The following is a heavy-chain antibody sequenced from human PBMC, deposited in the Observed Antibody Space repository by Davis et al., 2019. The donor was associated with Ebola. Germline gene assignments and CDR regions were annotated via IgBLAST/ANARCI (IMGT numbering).Heavy chain of an antibody. Sequence: ASVKVSCKASGYTFTGYYMHWVRQAPGQGLEWMGWINPNSGGTNYAQKFQGRVTMTRDTSISTAYMELSRLRSDDTAVYYCARWDIVVVPAATPARSDAFDIWGQGTMVTVSS. J-gene: IGHJ3*02. V-gene: IGHV1-2*02. CDR2: INPNSGGT. CDR1: GYTFTGYY. D-gene: IGHD2-2*01. CDR3: ARWDIVVVPAATPARSDAFDI.